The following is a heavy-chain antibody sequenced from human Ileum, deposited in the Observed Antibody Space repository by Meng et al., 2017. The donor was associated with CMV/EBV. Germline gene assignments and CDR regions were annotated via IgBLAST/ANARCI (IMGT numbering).Heavy chain of an antibody. CDR1: GFTFSTYS. J-gene: IGHJ4*02. D-gene: IGHD3-9*01. CDR3: ARLHRASLSFDWDPFDY. V-gene: IGHV3-21*06. CDR2: TSTSSSYK. Sequence: GESLKISCAASGFTFSTYSMTWVRQAPGKGLEWVSSTSTSSSYKYYADSLKGRFTISRDNAKSSLYLQMNSLRAEDTAVYYCARLHRASLSFDWDPFDYWGQGTLVTVSS.